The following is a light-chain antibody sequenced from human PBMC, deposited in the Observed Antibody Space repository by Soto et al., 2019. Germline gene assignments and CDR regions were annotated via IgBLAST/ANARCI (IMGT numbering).Light chain of an antibody. CDR2: EVS. V-gene: IGLV2-14*01. CDR3: SSYTSSSTNV. Sequence: QAVVTQEPSLTVSPGGTVTLTCGSSTGAVTSGHWPYWFQQKPGQAPKTLIYEVSNRPSGVSNRFSGSKSGNTASLTISGLQAEDEADYYCSSYTSSSTNVFGTGTKVTVL. J-gene: IGLJ1*01. CDR1: STGAVTSGHW.